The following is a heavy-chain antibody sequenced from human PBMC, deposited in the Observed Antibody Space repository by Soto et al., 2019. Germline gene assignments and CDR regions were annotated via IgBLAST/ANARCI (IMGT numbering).Heavy chain of an antibody. CDR2: VYPDDSGT. D-gene: IGHD3-10*01. Sequence: EVQLVQSGAEVKKPGESLMVSCKATGYDFNIYWIGWVRQLPGKGLEWMGGVYPDDSGTIYSRSFQGLVTISADKSIGTAYLQWSSLKAPDTAMSYWASRVHRNSPGGGLAVWGQGTTVLVSS. J-gene: IGHJ6*02. V-gene: IGHV5-51*03. CDR3: ASRVHRNSPGGGLAV. CDR1: GYDFNIYW.